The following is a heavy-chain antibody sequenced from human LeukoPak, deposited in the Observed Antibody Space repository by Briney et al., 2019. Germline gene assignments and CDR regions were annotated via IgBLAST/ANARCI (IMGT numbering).Heavy chain of an antibody. CDR1: GFTFSNYG. J-gene: IGHJ6*03. CDR2: ISGSGGST. CDR3: ARDYMDGTWGVGATYYYYYMDV. Sequence: GGTLRLSCAASGFTFSNYGMSWVRQAPGKGLEWVSAISGSGGSTYYADSVKGRFTISRDNAKNSLYLQMNSLRAEDTAVYYCARDYMDGTWGVGATYYYYYMDVWGKGTTVTVSS. D-gene: IGHD1-26*01. V-gene: IGHV3-23*01.